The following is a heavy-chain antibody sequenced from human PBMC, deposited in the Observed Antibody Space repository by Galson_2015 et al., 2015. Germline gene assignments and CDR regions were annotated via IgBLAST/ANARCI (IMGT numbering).Heavy chain of an antibody. CDR2: LSYDGSNK. Sequence: SLRLSCAASGFTFSSYGMHWVRQAPGKGLEWVAFLSYDGSNKYYADSVKGRFTISRDNSKNTLYLQMNSLRVEDTAVYYCAKDPSTYYYDSSGLYYYYGMDVWGQGTTVTVSS. V-gene: IGHV3-30*18. D-gene: IGHD3-22*01. CDR3: AKDPSTYYYDSSGLYYYYGMDV. J-gene: IGHJ6*02. CDR1: GFTFSSYG.